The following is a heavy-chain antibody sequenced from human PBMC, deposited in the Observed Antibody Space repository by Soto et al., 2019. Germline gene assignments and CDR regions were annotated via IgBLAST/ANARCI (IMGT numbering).Heavy chain of an antibody. CDR2: VIGSGGRS. Sequence: EVHLLESGGGLVQPGGSLRLSCAASGFTFSSYAMTWVRQAPGKGLEWVSGVIGSGGRSFYADSVKGRFTISRDNSKNTLYLQMNSLRAEDTAVYYCAKGGTVTNEFDYWGQGTLVTVSS. V-gene: IGHV3-23*01. D-gene: IGHD4-17*01. J-gene: IGHJ4*02. CDR3: AKGGTVTNEFDY. CDR1: GFTFSSYA.